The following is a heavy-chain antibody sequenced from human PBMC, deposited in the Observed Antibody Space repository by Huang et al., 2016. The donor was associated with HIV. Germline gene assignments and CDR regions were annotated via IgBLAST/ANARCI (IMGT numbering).Heavy chain of an antibody. V-gene: IGHV1-18*04. J-gene: IGHJ4*02. CDR1: GYTFDSYG. CDR2: IGPNSGKT. Sequence: HVQLVQSGADVKKPGASVKVSCKASGYTFDSYGINWVRQAPGQGLEWMGWIGPNSGKTNHAQKLKGRVTMTTDTTTSTAYMELRILTSDDTAVYYCARDATGYGTGWSTEFDYWGQGTLVTVSS. D-gene: IGHD6-19*01. CDR3: ARDATGYGTGWSTEFDY.